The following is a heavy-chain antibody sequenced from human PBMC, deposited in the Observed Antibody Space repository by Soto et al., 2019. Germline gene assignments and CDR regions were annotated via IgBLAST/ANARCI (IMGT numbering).Heavy chain of an antibody. V-gene: IGHV1-18*01. J-gene: IGHJ4*02. Sequence: ASVKVSCKASGYTFTSYGISWVRQAPGQGLEWMGWNSAYNGNTNYAQNLQGRVTMTTDTSTSTAYMELRSLRSDDTAVYYCARVASQFGELPTLWGQGTPVTVSS. CDR2: NSAYNGNT. CDR3: ARVASQFGELPTL. D-gene: IGHD3-10*01. CDR1: GYTFTSYG.